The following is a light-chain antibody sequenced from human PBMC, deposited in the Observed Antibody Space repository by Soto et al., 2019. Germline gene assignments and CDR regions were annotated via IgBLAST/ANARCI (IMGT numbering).Light chain of an antibody. CDR1: QGIRHY. CDR3: LQDYNYPLP. CDR2: AAS. V-gene: IGKV1-6*01. J-gene: IGKJ4*01. Sequence: AIQMTQYPSSLSASVGDRVTITCRASQGIRHYLGWYQQNPGKATTLLIYAASSLSSGVPSRFSGRGSSTDFPLTISSLQPEDFATYYCLQDYNYPLPFGGGTKVQIK.